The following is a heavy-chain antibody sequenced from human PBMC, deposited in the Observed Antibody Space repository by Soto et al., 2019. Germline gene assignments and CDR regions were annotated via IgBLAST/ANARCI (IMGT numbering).Heavy chain of an antibody. J-gene: IGHJ6*02. CDR3: ARGLGGSSWYGSDYYYYGMYI. V-gene: IGHV4-34*01. CDR1: GGSFSGYY. CDR2: INHSGSS. D-gene: IGHD6-13*01. Sequence: SSETMSLTCAVYGGSFSGYYWSWIRPPQGKRLEWIGEINHSGSSNYNPSRKSRVTISVDSSKNQFSLKLSSVTAADTAVYYCARGLGGSSWYGSDYYYYGMYIWRQGSTVTVSS.